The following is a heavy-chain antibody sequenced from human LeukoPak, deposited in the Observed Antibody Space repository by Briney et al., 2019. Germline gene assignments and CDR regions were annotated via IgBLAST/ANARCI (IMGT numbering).Heavy chain of an antibody. J-gene: IGHJ4*02. CDR2: ISGSGGST. CDR1: GFTFSSYA. V-gene: IGHV3-23*01. CDR3: AKDASEWLRSYYFDY. Sequence: GGSLRLSCAASGFTFSSYAMSWVRQAPGKGLEWVSAISGSGGSTYYADSVKGRFTISRDNSKNTLFLQMNSLRAEDTAVYYCAKDASEWLRSYYFDYWGQGTLVTVSS. D-gene: IGHD5-12*01.